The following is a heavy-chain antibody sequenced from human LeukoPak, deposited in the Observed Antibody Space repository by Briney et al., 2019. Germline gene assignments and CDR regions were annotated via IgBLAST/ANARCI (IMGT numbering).Heavy chain of an antibody. V-gene: IGHV4-4*07. CDR2: IYTSGST. CDR3: ARELLEYYDSSGQMAFDY. CDR1: GGSISSYY. D-gene: IGHD3-22*01. Sequence: SETLSLTCTVSGGSISSYYWSWIRQPAGKGLEWIGRIYTSGSTNYNPSLKSRVTMSVDTSKNQFSLKLSSVTAADTAVYYCARELLEYYDSSGQMAFDYWGQGTLVTVSS. J-gene: IGHJ4*02.